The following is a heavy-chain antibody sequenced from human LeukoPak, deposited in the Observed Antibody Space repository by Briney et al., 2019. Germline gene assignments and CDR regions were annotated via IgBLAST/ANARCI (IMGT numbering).Heavy chain of an antibody. CDR1: GFTFSSYS. CDR2: ISSSSSTI. V-gene: IGHV3-48*02. CDR3: ARDRESYSSPYYFDY. D-gene: IGHD6-13*01. Sequence: GGSLRLSCAASGFTFSSYSMNWVRQAPGKGLEWVSYISSSSSTIYYADSVKGRFTISRDIAKNSLYLQMNSLRDEDTAVYYCARDRESYSSPYYFDYWGQGTLVTVSS. J-gene: IGHJ4*02.